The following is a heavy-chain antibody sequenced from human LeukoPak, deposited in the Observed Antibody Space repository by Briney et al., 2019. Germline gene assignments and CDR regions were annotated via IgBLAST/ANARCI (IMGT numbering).Heavy chain of an antibody. J-gene: IGHJ4*02. D-gene: IGHD5-18*01. V-gene: IGHV3-23*01. Sequence: GGSLTLSCAASGLTFSSYAMSWVRQAPGKGLEWVSGISGSGGSTEYADSVKGRFTISRDNSKNALYLQMNSLSAEDTAVYYCARLIGSVDTAVDYWGQGTLVTVSS. CDR2: ISGSGGST. CDR3: ARLIGSVDTAVDY. CDR1: GLTFSSYA.